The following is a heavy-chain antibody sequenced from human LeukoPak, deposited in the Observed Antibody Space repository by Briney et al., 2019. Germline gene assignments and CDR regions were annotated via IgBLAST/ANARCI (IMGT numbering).Heavy chain of an antibody. CDR1: GCSISSSSYY. CDR3: ARDHGSYADY. CDR2: IYYSGST. J-gene: IGHJ4*02. D-gene: IGHD1-26*01. V-gene: IGHV4-39*07. Sequence: SETLSLTCTVSGCSISSSSYYWGWIRQPPGKGLEWIGSIYYSGSTYYNPSLKSRVTISVDTSKNQFSLRLSSVTAADTAVYYCARDHGSYADYWGQGTLVTVSS.